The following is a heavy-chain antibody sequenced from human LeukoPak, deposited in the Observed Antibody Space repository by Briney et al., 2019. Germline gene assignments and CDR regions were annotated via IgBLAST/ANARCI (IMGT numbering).Heavy chain of an antibody. J-gene: IGHJ6*02. Sequence: ASVKVSCKASGYTFTIYGISWVRQAPGQGLEWMGWISAYNGNTNYAQKLQGRVTMTTDTSTSTAYMEQRSLRYDDTAVYYCAREGDSSGWYIMRYYYYGMDVWGQGTTVTVSS. V-gene: IGHV1-18*01. CDR2: ISAYNGNT. CDR1: GYTFTIYG. D-gene: IGHD6-19*01. CDR3: AREGDSSGWYIMRYYYYGMDV.